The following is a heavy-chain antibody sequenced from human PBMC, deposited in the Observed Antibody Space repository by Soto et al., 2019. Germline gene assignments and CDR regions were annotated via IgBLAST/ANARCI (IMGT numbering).Heavy chain of an antibody. CDR3: ARDRVAAAIDHYYYYGMDV. J-gene: IGHJ6*02. CDR1: GFTFSSYA. Sequence: PGGSLRLSCAASGFTFSSYAMHWVRQAPGKGLEWVAVISYDGSNKYYADSVKGRFTISRDNSKNTLHLQMNSLRAEDTAVYYCARDRVAAAIDHYYYYGMDVWGQGTTVTVSS. V-gene: IGHV3-30-3*01. D-gene: IGHD6-13*01. CDR2: ISYDGSNK.